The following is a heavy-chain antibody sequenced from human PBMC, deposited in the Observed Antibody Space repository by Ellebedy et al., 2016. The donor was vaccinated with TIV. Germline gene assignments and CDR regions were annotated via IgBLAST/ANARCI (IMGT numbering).Heavy chain of an antibody. V-gene: IGHV4-59*01. D-gene: IGHD3-10*02. CDR3: ARFLTGSCSFDY. J-gene: IGHJ4*02. Sequence: SETLSLTXTVSGGSISSYYWSWIRQPPGKGLEWIGYIYYSGSTNYNPSLKSRVTISVDTSKNQFSLKLSSVTAADTAVYYCARFLTGSCSFDYWGQGTLVTVSS. CDR1: GGSISSYY. CDR2: IYYSGST.